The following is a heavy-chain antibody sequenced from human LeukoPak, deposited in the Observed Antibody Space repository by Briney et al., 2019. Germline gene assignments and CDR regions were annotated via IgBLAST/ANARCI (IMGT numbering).Heavy chain of an antibody. CDR1: GFTFSSYW. J-gene: IGHJ4*02. D-gene: IGHD1-26*01. Sequence: GGSLRLSCAASGFTFSSYWMSWVRQAPGKGLEWVATIRQDGSQKYYVDSVKGRFTISRDNAKNTLYLQMNSLRAEDTAVYYCARVRGSYFPVFDYWGQGTLVTVSS. CDR3: ARVRGSYFPVFDY. CDR2: IRQDGSQK. V-gene: IGHV3-7*01.